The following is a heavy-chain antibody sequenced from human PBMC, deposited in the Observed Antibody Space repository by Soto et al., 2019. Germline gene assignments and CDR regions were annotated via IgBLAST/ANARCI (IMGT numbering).Heavy chain of an antibody. CDR2: ITPSGSTI. V-gene: IGHV3-11*01. CDR3: ARGHYGMDV. Sequence: GGSLRLSCAASGFTFSDYYMSWVRQAPGKRLEWISYITPSGSTISYADSVKGRFTISRDNAKNSVYLQMNSLRAEDTAVYYCARGHYGMDVWGQGTTVTVYS. J-gene: IGHJ6*02. CDR1: GFTFSDYY.